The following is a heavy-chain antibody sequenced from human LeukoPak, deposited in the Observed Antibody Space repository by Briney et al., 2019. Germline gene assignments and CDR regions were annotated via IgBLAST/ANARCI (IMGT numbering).Heavy chain of an antibody. V-gene: IGHV4-34*01. D-gene: IGHD2-2*01. Sequence: SETLSLTCAVYGESFSGYYWSWIRQPPGKGLEWIGEINHSGSTNYNPSLKSRVTISVDTSKNQFSLKLSSVTAADTAVYYCARSVGRIVVVPAAIRGYFDYWGQGTLVTVSS. J-gene: IGHJ4*02. CDR2: INHSGST. CDR3: ARSVGRIVVVPAAIRGYFDY. CDR1: GESFSGYY.